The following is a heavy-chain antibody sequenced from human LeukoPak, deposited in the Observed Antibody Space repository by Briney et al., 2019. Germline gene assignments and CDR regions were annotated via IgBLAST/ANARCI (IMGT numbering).Heavy chain of an antibody. D-gene: IGHD3-10*01. CDR2: IYYSGST. J-gene: IGHJ6*04. CDR3: AIGTGLLWFGELLVYGMDV. CDR1: GGSISSYY. V-gene: IGHV4-59*01. Sequence: SETLSLTCTVSGGSISSYYWSWIRQPPGKGLEWIGYIYYSGSTNYNPSLKSRVTISVDTSKNQFSLKLSSVTAADTAVYYCAIGTGLLWFGELLVYGMDVWGKGTTVTVSS.